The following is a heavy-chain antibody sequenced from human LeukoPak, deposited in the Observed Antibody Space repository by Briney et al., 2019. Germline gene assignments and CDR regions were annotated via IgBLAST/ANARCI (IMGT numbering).Heavy chain of an antibody. J-gene: IGHJ4*02. Sequence: QSGGSLRLSCAASGFTVSSNYMSWVRQAPGKGLEWVSVIYSGGSTYYADSVKGRFTISRDNSKNTLYLQMNSLRAEDTAVYYCARGGLRYFDWLFDYWGQGTLVTVSS. CDR3: ARGGLRYFDWLFDY. CDR1: GFTVSSNY. V-gene: IGHV3-66*01. CDR2: IYSGGST. D-gene: IGHD3-9*01.